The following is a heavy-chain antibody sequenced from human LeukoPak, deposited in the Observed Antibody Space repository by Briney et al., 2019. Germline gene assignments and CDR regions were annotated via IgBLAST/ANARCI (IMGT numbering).Heavy chain of an antibody. J-gene: IGHJ4*02. CDR1: GYSISSGYY. CDR3: ARGWPAVLPLRTGVGFNY. D-gene: IGHD3-10*01. V-gene: IGHV4-38-2*02. CDR2: IYHSGRT. Sequence: SETLSLTCTVSGYSISSGYYWGWIRQPPGKGLEWIGSIYHSGRTYYNPSLKSRVTISVDTSKNQFSLKLSSVTAADTAVYYCARGWPAVLPLRTGVGFNYWGQGTLVTVSS.